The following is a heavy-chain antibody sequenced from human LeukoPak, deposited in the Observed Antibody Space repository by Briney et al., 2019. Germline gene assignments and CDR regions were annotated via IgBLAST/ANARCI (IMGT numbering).Heavy chain of an antibody. CDR2: ISTIFGTG. CDR1: GGTFSNYA. J-gene: IGHJ4*02. Sequence: SVKVSCKASGGTFSNYAINWVRQAPGQGVEGMGGISTIFGTGKYAKRFQGRVTITADESRRRAYMDLSSLPSEDTAVYYCARWAGYCSITNCYTAFDFWGQGTLVTVSS. CDR3: ARWAGYCSITNCYTAFDF. D-gene: IGHD2-2*02. V-gene: IGHV1-69*01.